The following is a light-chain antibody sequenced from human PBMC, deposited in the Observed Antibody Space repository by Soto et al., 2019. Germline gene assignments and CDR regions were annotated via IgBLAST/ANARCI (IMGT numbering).Light chain of an antibody. CDR3: QVWDSRSDHVV. J-gene: IGLJ2*01. V-gene: IGLV3-21*02. Sequence: SYELTQPPSVSVAPGQTARITCGGNNIGSKSVHWYQQKPGQAPVLVVYDDSDRPSGIPERFAGSNSGNTATLTISRVAAGDEADYYCQVWDSRSDHVVFGGGTKVTVL. CDR1: NIGSKS. CDR2: DDS.